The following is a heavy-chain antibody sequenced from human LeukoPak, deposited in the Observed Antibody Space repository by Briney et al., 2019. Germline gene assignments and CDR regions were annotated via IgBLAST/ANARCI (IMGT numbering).Heavy chain of an antibody. CDR3: AGDYNSLTGLNY. D-gene: IGHD3-9*01. CDR1: GLTFSDSA. V-gene: IGHV3-73*01. CDR2: IRTQANNDAT. Sequence: PGGSLTLSCAASGLTFSDSAMHWVRQASGKAREGLGHIRTQANNDATAYGASVKGRFIISRDDSRNTAYLQMNSLKTEDTAVYYCAGDYNSLTGLNYWGQGTLVTVSS. J-gene: IGHJ4*02.